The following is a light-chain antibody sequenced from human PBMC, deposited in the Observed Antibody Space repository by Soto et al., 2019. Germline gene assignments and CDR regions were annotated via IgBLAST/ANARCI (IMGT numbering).Light chain of an antibody. CDR2: DAS. Sequence: EIEMTQSPATLSVSPGERATLSCRSSQSVGRKLAWYQQKPGQAPRLLIYDASNRAMGVPARFSGSGSGTELTLTISSLQSEDVAVFHCQQYYMWPPWTFGQGTKVEI. V-gene: IGKV3-15*01. J-gene: IGKJ1*01. CDR1: QSVGRK. CDR3: QQYYMWPPWT.